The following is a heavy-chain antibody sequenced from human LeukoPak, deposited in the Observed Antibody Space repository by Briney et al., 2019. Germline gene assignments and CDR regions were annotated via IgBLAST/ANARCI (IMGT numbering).Heavy chain of an antibody. V-gene: IGHV3-11*01. Sequence: GGSLRLSCAASGFTFSDYYMSWIRQAPGKGLEWISYISSSGSTIYYADSVKGRFTISRDNAKNSLYLQMNSLRAEDTAVYYCASSGYSGYEFDYWGQGTLVTVSS. D-gene: IGHD5-12*01. J-gene: IGHJ4*02. CDR3: ASSGYSGYEFDY. CDR2: ISSSGSTI. CDR1: GFTFSDYY.